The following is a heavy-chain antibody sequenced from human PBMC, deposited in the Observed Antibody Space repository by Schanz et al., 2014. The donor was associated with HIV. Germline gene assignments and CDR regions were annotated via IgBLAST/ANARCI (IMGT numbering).Heavy chain of an antibody. Sequence: EVPLVESGGGLIQPGGSLRLSCAASGFAVSSNYMSWVRQAPGAGLEWVSVIFAGGNTYYAESVKGRFTISRDNSKNTLYLEMNSLRAEDTALYYCAISTRAAEDPGAFDIWGQGTMVTVSS. CDR2: IFAGGNT. V-gene: IGHV3-66*03. J-gene: IGHJ3*02. CDR1: GFAVSSNY. CDR3: AISTRAAEDPGAFDI. D-gene: IGHD6-25*01.